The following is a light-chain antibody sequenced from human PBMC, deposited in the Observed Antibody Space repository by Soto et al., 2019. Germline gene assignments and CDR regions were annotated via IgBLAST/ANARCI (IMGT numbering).Light chain of an antibody. CDR2: DVS. Sequence: LTQPASVSWSPGQSITISCTGTSSDVGGYNYVSWYQQHPGKVPRLMIYDVSNRPSGVSNRFSGSKSGNTASLTISGLQAEDEADYYCSSYTSSNTPIFGGGTKVTVL. CDR3: SSYTSSNTPI. J-gene: IGLJ2*01. V-gene: IGLV2-14*03. CDR1: SSDVGGYNY.